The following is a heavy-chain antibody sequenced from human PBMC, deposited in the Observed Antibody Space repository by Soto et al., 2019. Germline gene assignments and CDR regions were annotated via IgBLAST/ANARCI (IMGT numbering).Heavy chain of an antibody. CDR1: GYTFTSYY. D-gene: IGHD3-3*01. Sequence: ASVKVSCKASGYTFTSYYINWVRQATGQGLEWMGWMNPNSGNTGYAQKFQGRVTMTRNTSISTAYMELSSLRSEDTAVYYCARGLTSGWLLYLHYYCGMDVWGQGTTVTVSS. CDR2: MNPNSGNT. J-gene: IGHJ6*02. V-gene: IGHV1-8*01. CDR3: ARGLTSGWLLYLHYYCGMDV.